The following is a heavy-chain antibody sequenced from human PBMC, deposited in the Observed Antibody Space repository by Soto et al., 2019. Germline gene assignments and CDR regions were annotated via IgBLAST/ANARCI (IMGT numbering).Heavy chain of an antibody. J-gene: IGHJ4*02. V-gene: IGHV1-69*06. CDR1: GGTFSSYA. Sequence: GASVKVSCKASGGTFSSYAISWVRQAPGQGLEWMGGIIPIFGTANYAQKFQGRVTITADKSTSTAYMELSSLRSEDTAVYYCARSDGYMYYFDYWGQGTLVTVSS. CDR3: ARSDGYMYYFDY. D-gene: IGHD2-21*01. CDR2: IIPIFGTA.